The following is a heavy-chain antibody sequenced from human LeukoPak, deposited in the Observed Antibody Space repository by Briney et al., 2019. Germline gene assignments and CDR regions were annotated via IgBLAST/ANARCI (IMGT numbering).Heavy chain of an antibody. CDR1: GFTVSSNY. CDR2: IYSGGST. CDR3: ARALRFLAYDF. Sequence: GGSLRLSCAASGFTVSSNYMSWVRQAPGKGLEWVSVIYSGGSTYYADSVKGRFTISRDNSKNTLYLQMNSLRAEDTAVYYCARALRFLAYDFWGQGTLVTVSS. J-gene: IGHJ4*02. V-gene: IGHV3-66*02. D-gene: IGHD3-3*01.